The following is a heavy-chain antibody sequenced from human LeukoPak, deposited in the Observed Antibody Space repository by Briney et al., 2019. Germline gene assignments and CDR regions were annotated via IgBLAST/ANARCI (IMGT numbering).Heavy chain of an antibody. CDR3: AREVMGYCSS. J-gene: IGHJ4*02. CDR2: IGTAGDT. Sequence: GGSLRLSCAASGFTFTSYDMHWVRQATGKGMEWVSAIGTAGDTYYPGSVKGRFTISRDNAKNSLYLQMNSLRAEDTAVYYCAREVMGYCSSWGQGTLVTVSS. CDR1: GFTFTSYD. D-gene: IGHD2-2*01. V-gene: IGHV3-13*01.